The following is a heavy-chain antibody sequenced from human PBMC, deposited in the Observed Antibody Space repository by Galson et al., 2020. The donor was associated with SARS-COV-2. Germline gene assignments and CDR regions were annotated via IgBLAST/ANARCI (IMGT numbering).Heavy chain of an antibody. Sequence: ASETLSLTFTVSGGSISDHYWTWIRQPPGMGLEYIGYIYHTGSTNYSPSLKSRVTISVDTSKNQFSLKLSSLTAADTAVYYCARLSSSWYEGFDYWGQGTLVTVSS. CDR3: ARLSSSWYEGFDY. CDR2: IYHTGST. J-gene: IGHJ4*02. D-gene: IGHD6-13*01. CDR1: GGSISDHY. V-gene: IGHV4-59*11.